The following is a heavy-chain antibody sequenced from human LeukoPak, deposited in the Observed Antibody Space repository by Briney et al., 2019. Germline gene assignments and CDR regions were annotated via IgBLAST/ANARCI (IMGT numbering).Heavy chain of an antibody. CDR2: INTDGSST. CDR3: ARESGIAAALDL. J-gene: IGHJ5*02. Sequence: GGSLRLSCEVSGLTFSAYWMHWVRQAPGKGLVWVSRINTDGSSTSYADSVKGRFTISRDNAKNTLYLQMNSLRAEDTAVYYCARESGIAAALDLWGQGTLVTVSS. D-gene: IGHD6-13*01. CDR1: GLTFSAYW. V-gene: IGHV3-74*01.